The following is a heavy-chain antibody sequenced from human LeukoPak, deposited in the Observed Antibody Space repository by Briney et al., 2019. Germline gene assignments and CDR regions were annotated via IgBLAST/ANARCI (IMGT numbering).Heavy chain of an antibody. CDR3: ARQGTIVAGTLGTTFDY. J-gene: IGHJ4*02. CDR1: GYSSTNYW. D-gene: IGHD5-12*01. CDR2: TYPVDSDT. Sequence: GESLKFSCKASGYSSTNYWIGWLRQMPGKGREWMGITYPVDSDTKYSPSFQGQGTISTDKSINTAYLQWSSLRASDTAMYYCARQGTIVAGTLGTTFDYWGEGTLLTVSS. V-gene: IGHV5-51*01.